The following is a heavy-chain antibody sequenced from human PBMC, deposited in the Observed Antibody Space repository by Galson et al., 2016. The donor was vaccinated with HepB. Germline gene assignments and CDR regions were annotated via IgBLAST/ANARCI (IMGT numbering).Heavy chain of an antibody. CDR3: ASGLQLRAPKFDY. Sequence: SVKVSCKASGGSFSTSAISWVRQAPGQGLEWMGGIVPMFDSPNYAQKFQGRVTIIADESTSQAYMELSSLRSEDTAVYYCASGLQLRAPKFDYWGQGTLVTVSS. V-gene: IGHV1-69*13. CDR2: IVPMFDSP. CDR1: GGSFSTSA. J-gene: IGHJ4*02. D-gene: IGHD1-1*01.